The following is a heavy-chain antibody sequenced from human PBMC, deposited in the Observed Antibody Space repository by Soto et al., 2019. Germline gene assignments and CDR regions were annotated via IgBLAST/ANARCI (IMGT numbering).Heavy chain of an antibody. Sequence: EVQLVESGGGLIQPGGSLRLSCAVSGLPVSGNYVTWVRQTPGKGLEWVSIMYSAGGTYYADSVRGRFTVSRDNFENTVYLQITNLTAEDTAVYYCATKYSSGRYYFDSWGQGTLVTVSS. CDR3: ATKYSSGRYYFDS. D-gene: IGHD6-19*01. J-gene: IGHJ4*02. V-gene: IGHV3-53*01. CDR2: MYSAGGT. CDR1: GLPVSGNY.